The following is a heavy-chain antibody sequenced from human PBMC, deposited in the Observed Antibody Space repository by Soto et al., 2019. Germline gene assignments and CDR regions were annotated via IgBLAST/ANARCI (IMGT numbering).Heavy chain of an antibody. V-gene: IGHV1-18*01. Sequence: EASVKVSCKASGYTFTSYGISWVRQAPGQGLEWMGWISAYNGNTNYAQKLQGRVTMTTDTSTSTAYMELRSLRSDDTAVYYCARGSSDYDFWSGFYYYYMDVWGKGTTVTVSS. J-gene: IGHJ6*03. CDR3: ARGSSDYDFWSGFYYYYMDV. CDR1: GYTFTSYG. CDR2: ISAYNGNT. D-gene: IGHD3-3*01.